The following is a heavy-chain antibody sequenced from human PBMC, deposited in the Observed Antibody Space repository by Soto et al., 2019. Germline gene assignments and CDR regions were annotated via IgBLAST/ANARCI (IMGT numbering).Heavy chain of an antibody. CDR3: ARQRPLMGSGTNNRDDH. CDR2: INHSGST. D-gene: IGHD1-1*01. V-gene: IGHV4-34*01. J-gene: IGHJ4*02. CDR1: GGSSSGYY. Sequence: SETLSLTCAVYGGSSSGYYWSWIRQPPGKGLEWIGEINHSGSTNYNPSLKSRVTISVDTSKNQFSLKLSSVTAADTAVYHCARQRPLMGSGTNNRDDHSGQRTLETVAS.